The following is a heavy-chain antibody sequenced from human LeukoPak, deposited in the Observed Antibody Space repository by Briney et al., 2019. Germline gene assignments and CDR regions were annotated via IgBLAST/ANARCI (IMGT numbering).Heavy chain of an antibody. CDR3: ARSYCSGGSCYSFRGDWFDP. D-gene: IGHD2-15*01. J-gene: IGHJ5*02. Sequence: PGRSLRLSCAASGFTFSSYGMHWVRQAPGKGLEWVAVIWYDGSNKYYADSVKGRFTISRDNSKNTLYLQMNSLRAEDTAVYYCARSYCSGGSCYSFRGDWFDPWGQGTLVTVSS. CDR1: GFTFSSYG. V-gene: IGHV3-33*01. CDR2: IWYDGSNK.